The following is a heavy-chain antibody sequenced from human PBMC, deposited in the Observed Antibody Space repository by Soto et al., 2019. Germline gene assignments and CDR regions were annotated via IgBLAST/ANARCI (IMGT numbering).Heavy chain of an antibody. J-gene: IGHJ4*02. D-gene: IGHD1-20*01. V-gene: IGHV3-73*01. Sequence: GASLRLSCAAGGFTFSGCARPWVRQASGKGLEWVGRIRSKANSYATAYAASVKGRFTISRDDSKNTAYLQMNSLKTEDTAVYYCTSTFPGIPGIDYWGQGT. CDR3: TSTFPGIPGIDY. CDR1: GFTFSGCA. CDR2: IRSKANSYAT.